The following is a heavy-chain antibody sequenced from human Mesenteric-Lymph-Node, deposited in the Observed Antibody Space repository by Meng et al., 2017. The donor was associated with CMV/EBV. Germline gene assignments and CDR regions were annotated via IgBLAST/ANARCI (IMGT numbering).Heavy chain of an antibody. CDR1: GFTFTDFA. V-gene: IGHV3-11*01. J-gene: IGHJ3*02. CDR2: ISSSGSTI. Sequence: GGSLRLSCAASGFTFTDFAMDWVRQAPGKGLEWVSYISSSGSTIYYADSVKGRFTISRDNAKNSLYLQMNSLRAEDTAVYYCASVGPGAFDIWGQGTMVTVSS. CDR3: ASVGPGAFDI.